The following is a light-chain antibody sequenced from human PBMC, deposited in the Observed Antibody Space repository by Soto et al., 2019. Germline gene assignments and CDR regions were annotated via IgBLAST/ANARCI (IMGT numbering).Light chain of an antibody. J-gene: IGLJ3*02. CDR3: QSYDSSLSRRWV. CDR2: G. V-gene: IGLV1-40*01. CDR1: SSNIGAGYP. Sequence: QSVLTQPPSVSGSPGQRVTISCTGSSSNIGAGYPVHWYQQLPGTAPKLLVAGNRPSGVPDRFSVSKSGASASLAITGLQAEDEADYYCQSYDSSLSRRWVFGGGTKLTVL.